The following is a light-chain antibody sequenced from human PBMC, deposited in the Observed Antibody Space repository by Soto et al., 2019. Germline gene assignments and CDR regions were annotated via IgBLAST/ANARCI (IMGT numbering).Light chain of an antibody. CDR3: QTWGTGNVV. V-gene: IGLV4-69*01. Sequence: QLVLTQSPSASASLGASVKLTCTLSSGHSSYAIAWHQQQPEKGPRYLMKLNSDGSPSKGDGIPDRFSGSSSGAERYLTISSLQSEDEADYYCQTWGTGNVVFGGGTQLTVL. J-gene: IGLJ2*01. CDR1: SGHSSYA. CDR2: LNSDGSP.